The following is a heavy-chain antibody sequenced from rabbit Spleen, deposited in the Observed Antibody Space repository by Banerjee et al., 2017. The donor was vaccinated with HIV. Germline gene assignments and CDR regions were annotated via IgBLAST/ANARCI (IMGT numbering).Heavy chain of an antibody. V-gene: IGHV1S40*01. Sequence: QSLEESGGDLVKPGASLTLTCTASGVSFSGSSYMCWVRQAPGKGLEWIACIEADSSGFTYFASWAKGRFTISKTSSTTVTLQMTSLTAADTATYFCARDTSSSFSSYGMDLWGPGTLVTVS. CDR1: GVSFSGSSY. CDR3: ARDTSSSFSSYGMDL. D-gene: IGHD1-1*01. J-gene: IGHJ6*01. CDR2: IEADSSGFT.